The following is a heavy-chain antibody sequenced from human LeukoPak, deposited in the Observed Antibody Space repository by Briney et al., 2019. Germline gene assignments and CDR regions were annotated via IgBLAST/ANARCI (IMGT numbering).Heavy chain of an antibody. Sequence: GGSLRLSCAASGFTFSSYAMSWARQAPGKGLEWVSAISGSGGSTYYADSVKGRFTISRGNSKNTLYLQMNSLRAEDTAVYYCAKVGYYDFWSGYTSFDYWGQGTLVTVSS. CDR2: ISGSGGST. D-gene: IGHD3-3*01. CDR1: GFTFSSYA. J-gene: IGHJ4*02. CDR3: AKVGYYDFWSGYTSFDY. V-gene: IGHV3-23*01.